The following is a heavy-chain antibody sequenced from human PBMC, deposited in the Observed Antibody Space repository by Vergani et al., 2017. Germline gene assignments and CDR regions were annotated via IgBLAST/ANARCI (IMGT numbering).Heavy chain of an antibody. CDR2: ISSSSSYI. V-gene: IGHV3-21*01. CDR3: AAGAYSSSYPMVGGGY. J-gene: IGHJ4*02. D-gene: IGHD6-13*01. Sequence: EVQLVESGGGLVKPGGSLRLSCAASGFTFSSYSMNWVRQAPGKGLEWVSSISSSSSYIYYADSVKGRFTISRDNANNSLYLQMNSLRAEDTAVYYCAAGAYSSSYPMVGGGYWGQGTLVTVSS. CDR1: GFTFSSYS.